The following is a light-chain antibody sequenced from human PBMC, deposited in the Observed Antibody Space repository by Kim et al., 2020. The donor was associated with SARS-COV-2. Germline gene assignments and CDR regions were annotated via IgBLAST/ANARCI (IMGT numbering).Light chain of an antibody. V-gene: IGLV3-19*01. CDR1: RLRSYY. J-gene: IGLJ2*01. Sequence: ALGQTVSSTCQGDRLRSYYASWYQQKPGQAPVLVIYGKNNRHSGIPDRFSGASSGNTASLTITGAQAEDEADYYCNSRDSSGNHVVFGGGTQLTVL. CDR3: NSRDSSGNHVV. CDR2: GKN.